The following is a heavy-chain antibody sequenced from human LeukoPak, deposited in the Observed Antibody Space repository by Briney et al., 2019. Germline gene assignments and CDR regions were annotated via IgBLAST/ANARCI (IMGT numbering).Heavy chain of an antibody. CDR2: ISGSGGST. J-gene: IGHJ4*02. Sequence: GGSLRLSCAASGFAFSSYAMSWARQAPGRGLEWVSAISGSGGSTYYADSVKGRFTISRDNSKNTLYLQMNSLRAEDTAVYYCAKGPRSIDYWGQGTLVTVSS. CDR1: GFAFSSYA. V-gene: IGHV3-23*01. CDR3: AKGPRSIDY.